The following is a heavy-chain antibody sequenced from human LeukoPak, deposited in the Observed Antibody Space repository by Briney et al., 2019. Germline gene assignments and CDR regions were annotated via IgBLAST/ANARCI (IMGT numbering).Heavy chain of an antibody. Sequence: SETLSLTCTVSGGSISSYYWSWIRQPAGKGLEWIGRIYTSGSTNYNPSLKSRVTMSVDTSKNQFSLKLSSVTAADTAVYYCARVIYDYVWGSYRFGALDIWGQGTMVTVSS. D-gene: IGHD3-16*02. CDR1: GGSISSYY. CDR2: IYTSGST. J-gene: IGHJ3*02. V-gene: IGHV4-4*07. CDR3: ARVIYDYVWGSYRFGALDI.